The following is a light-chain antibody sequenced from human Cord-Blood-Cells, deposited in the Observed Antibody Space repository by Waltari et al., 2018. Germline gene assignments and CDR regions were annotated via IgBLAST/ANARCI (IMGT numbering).Light chain of an antibody. CDR3: QQYGSSQT. CDR1: QSVSSSY. V-gene: IGKV3-20*01. Sequence: EIVLTQSPGTLSLSPGARATLSCRASQSVSSSYLAWYQQKPGQAPRLLIYGASSRAIGIPDRFSGSGSGTDFTLTISRLEPEDFAVYYCQQYGSSQTFGQGTKVEIK. CDR2: GAS. J-gene: IGKJ1*01.